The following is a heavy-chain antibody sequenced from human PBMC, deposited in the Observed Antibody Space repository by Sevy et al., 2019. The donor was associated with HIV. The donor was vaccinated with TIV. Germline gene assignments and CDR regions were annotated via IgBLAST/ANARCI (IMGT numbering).Heavy chain of an antibody. V-gene: IGHV4-4*02. Sequence: KQSQTLSLTCAVSGGSISSSNWWSWVRQPPGKGLEWIGEIYHSGSTNYNPSLKSRVTISIDKSKNQFSLKLSSLTAADTAIYYCARVTGGVDSGFQHWGQGTLVTVSS. CDR1: GGSISSSNW. D-gene: IGHD3-16*01. J-gene: IGHJ1*01. CDR2: IYHSGST. CDR3: ARVTGGVDSGFQH.